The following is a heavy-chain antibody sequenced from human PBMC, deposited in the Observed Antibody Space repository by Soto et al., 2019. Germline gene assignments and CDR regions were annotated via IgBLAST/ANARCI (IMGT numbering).Heavy chain of an antibody. CDR1: EFTFSNAW. Sequence: QLEESGGGLVQPGGSLRLSCAASEFTFSNAWMTWVRQAPGKGLEWVGRIKSRVDGGTTDYAAPVKGRFTISRDDSKNTLYLQMNSLKTEDTAMYYCTTDLWSRFDPWGQGTLVTVSS. CDR3: TTDLWSRFDP. D-gene: IGHD2-21*01. J-gene: IGHJ5*02. V-gene: IGHV3-15*01. CDR2: IKSRVDGGTT.